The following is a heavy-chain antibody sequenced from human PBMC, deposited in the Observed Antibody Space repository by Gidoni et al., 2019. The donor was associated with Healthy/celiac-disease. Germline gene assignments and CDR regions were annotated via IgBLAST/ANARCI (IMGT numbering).Heavy chain of an antibody. Sequence: QLQLQESGPGLVKPSETLSLTCTVSGGSLSSRCYYWGWIRQPPGKGLEWIGSIYYSGRTYYNPSLKSRVTISVDTSKNQFSLKLSSVTAADTAVYYCARHGNCSGGSCYDYWGQGTLVTVSS. J-gene: IGHJ4*02. D-gene: IGHD2-15*01. CDR3: ARHGNCSGGSCYDY. CDR1: GGSLSSRCYY. CDR2: IYYSGRT. V-gene: IGHV4-39*01.